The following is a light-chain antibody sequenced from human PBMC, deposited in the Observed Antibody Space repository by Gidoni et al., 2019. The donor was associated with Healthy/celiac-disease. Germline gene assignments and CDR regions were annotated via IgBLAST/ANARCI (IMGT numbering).Light chain of an antibody. J-gene: IGKJ3*01. CDR3: QQLSSSPLT. CDR1: QGISSY. CDR2: AAS. Sequence: DIPLTQSPSFLSASVGDRVTITCRASQGISSYLAWYQQKPGKAPKLLIYAASTLQGGVPSRFSGSGSGTEFTLTISSMQPEDFATYSCQQLSSSPLTVGPGTKVDIK. V-gene: IGKV1-9*01.